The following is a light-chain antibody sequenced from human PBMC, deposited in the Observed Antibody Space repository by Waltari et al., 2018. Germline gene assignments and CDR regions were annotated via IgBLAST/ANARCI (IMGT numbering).Light chain of an antibody. CDR3: QAWDSRV. J-gene: IGLJ3*02. CDR1: KLGDKY. Sequence: SYELTQPPSVSVSPGQTASNTCSGDKLGDKYACWYQQKPGQSPVLVIYQDSKRPSGIPERFSGSNSGNTATLTISGTQAMDEADYYCQAWDSRVFGGGTKLTVL. V-gene: IGLV3-1*01. CDR2: QDS.